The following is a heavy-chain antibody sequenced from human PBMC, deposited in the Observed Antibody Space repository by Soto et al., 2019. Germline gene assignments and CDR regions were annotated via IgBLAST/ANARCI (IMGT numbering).Heavy chain of an antibody. CDR3: ARDTIMGYFDY. CDR1: GFTFNSNW. J-gene: IGHJ4*02. CDR2: INQDGSMK. V-gene: IGHV3-7*05. D-gene: IGHD3-16*01. Sequence: GGSLRLSCAASGFTFNSNWMSWVRQAPGKGLEWLANINQDGSMKNYMDSVKGRFTISRDIAKNSLYLQMNSLRAEDTAVYYCARDTIMGYFDYWGQGTLVTVSS.